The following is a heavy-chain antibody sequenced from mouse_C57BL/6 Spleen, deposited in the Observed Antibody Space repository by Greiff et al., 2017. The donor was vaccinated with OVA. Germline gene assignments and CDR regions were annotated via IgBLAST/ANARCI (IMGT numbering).Heavy chain of an antibody. J-gene: IGHJ3*01. V-gene: IGHV1-42*01. CDR1: GYSFTGYY. D-gene: IGHD1-1*01. CDR3: ASDYGRRFAY. CDR2: VNPSTGGT. Sequence: EVQLQQSGPELVKPGASVKISCRASGYSFTGYYMNWVKQSPEKSLEWIGEVNPSTGGTTYNQKFKAKATLTVDKSSSTAYMQLKSLTSEDSAVYYCASDYGRRFAYWGQGTLVTVSA.